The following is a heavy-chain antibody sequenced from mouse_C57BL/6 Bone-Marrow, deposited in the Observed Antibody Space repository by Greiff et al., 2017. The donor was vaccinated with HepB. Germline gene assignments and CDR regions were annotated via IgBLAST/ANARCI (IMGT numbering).Heavy chain of an antibody. V-gene: IGHV1-22*01. CDR3: ARGSSHWYFDV. CDR1: GYTFTDYN. J-gene: IGHJ1*03. D-gene: IGHD1-1*01. CDR2: INPNNGGT. Sequence: LVESGASVKMSCKASGYTFTDYNMHWVKQSHGKSLEWIGYINPNNGGTSYNQKFKGKATLTVNKSSSTAYMELRSLTSEDSAVYYCARGSSHWYFDVWGTGTTVTVSS.